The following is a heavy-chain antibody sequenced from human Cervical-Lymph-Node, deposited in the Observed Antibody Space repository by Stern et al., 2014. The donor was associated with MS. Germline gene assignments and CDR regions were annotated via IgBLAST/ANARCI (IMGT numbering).Heavy chain of an antibody. V-gene: IGHV1-69*01. Sequence: VQLVQSGAEVKKPGSSVKVSCKASGGTFSSYAISWVRQAPGQGLEWMGGIIPIFGTANYAQKFQGRVTITADESTSTAYMELSSLRSEDTAVYYCARGRITIFGVVIEYYYYGMDVWGQGTTVTVSS. CDR3: ARGRITIFGVVIEYYYYGMDV. CDR2: IIPIFGTA. J-gene: IGHJ6*02. CDR1: GGTFSSYA. D-gene: IGHD3-3*01.